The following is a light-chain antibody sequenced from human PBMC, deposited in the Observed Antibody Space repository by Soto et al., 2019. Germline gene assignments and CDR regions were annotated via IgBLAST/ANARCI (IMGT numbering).Light chain of an antibody. V-gene: IGKV3-20*01. J-gene: IGKJ1*01. Sequence: EIVLTQSPGTLSLSPGERATLSCRASQSVSRRYLAWYQQKPGQAPRLLIYGASSRATGIPDRFSGSGSGTDFTITISRLEPEDFAVYYCLQYAKSPPTFGQGTKVEIK. CDR2: GAS. CDR1: QSVSRRY. CDR3: LQYAKSPPT.